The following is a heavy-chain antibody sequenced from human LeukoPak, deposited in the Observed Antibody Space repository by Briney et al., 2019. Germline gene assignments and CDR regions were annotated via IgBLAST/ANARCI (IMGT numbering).Heavy chain of an antibody. Sequence: PGGSLRLSCAASGFTFLSYGMHWVRQAPGKGLEWVAIISHDGSKTHYGDSVKGRFTISRDNSKNTLYLKMNSLRAEDTAVYYCAKEGSNGDFDYWGQGTLVTVSS. D-gene: IGHD1-26*01. CDR1: GFTFLSYG. CDR3: AKEGSNGDFDY. J-gene: IGHJ4*02. CDR2: ISHDGSKT. V-gene: IGHV3-30*18.